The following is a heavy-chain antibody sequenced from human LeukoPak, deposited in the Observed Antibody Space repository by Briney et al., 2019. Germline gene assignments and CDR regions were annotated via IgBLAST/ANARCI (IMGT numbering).Heavy chain of an antibody. Sequence: KSGESLKISCKGSGYSFTNYWIGWVRQMPGKGLEWMGIIYPGDSDTRYSPSFQGQVTISADKSISTAFLQWSSLKASDTATYYCARLLPEYYFDYWGQGTLVTVSS. J-gene: IGHJ4*02. CDR1: GYSFTNYW. D-gene: IGHD2-15*01. V-gene: IGHV5-51*01. CDR2: IYPGDSDT. CDR3: ARLLPEYYFDY.